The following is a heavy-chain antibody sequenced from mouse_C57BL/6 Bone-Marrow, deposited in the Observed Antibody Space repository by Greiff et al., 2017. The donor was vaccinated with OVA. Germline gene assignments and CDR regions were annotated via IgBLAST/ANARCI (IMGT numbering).Heavy chain of an antibody. CDR3: ARWSPGYGKGFAY. D-gene: IGHD1-1*02. CDR1: GYTFTSYW. Sequence: QVQLKQPGAELVKPGASVKMSCKASGYTFTSYWITWVKQRPGQGLEWIGDIYPGSGSTNYNEKFKSKATLTVDTSSSTAYMQLSSLTSEDSAVYYCARWSPGYGKGFAYWGQGTLVTVSA. J-gene: IGHJ3*01. CDR2: IYPGSGST. V-gene: IGHV1-55*01.